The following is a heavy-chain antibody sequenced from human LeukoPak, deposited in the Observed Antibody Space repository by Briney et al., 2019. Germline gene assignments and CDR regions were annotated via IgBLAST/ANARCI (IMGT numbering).Heavy chain of an antibody. CDR2: ISGSGGST. V-gene: IGHV3-23*01. CDR1: GFTFSSYA. Sequence: GGSLRLSCAASGFTFSSYAMSWVRQAPGKGLEWVSAISGSGGSTYYADSVKGRFTISGDNSKNTLYLQMNSLRAEDTAVYYCAKDEGSKYYYDSSGYLGLYFDYWGQGTLVTVSS. CDR3: AKDEGSKYYYDSSGYLGLYFDY. D-gene: IGHD3-22*01. J-gene: IGHJ4*02.